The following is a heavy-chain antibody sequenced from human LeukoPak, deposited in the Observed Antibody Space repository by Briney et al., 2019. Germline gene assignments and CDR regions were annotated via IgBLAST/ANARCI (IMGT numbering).Heavy chain of an antibody. CDR1: GYIFTNYY. CDR2: INPSGGST. J-gene: IGHJ4*02. CDR3: ARELNRSDFDY. V-gene: IGHV1-46*01. Sequence: ASVKVSCKASGYIFTNYYMHWVRQAPGQGLEWMGIINPSGGSTSYAQKFQGRVTMTRDTSTSTVYMELSSLRSEDTAVYYCARELNRSDFDYWGQGTLVTVSS.